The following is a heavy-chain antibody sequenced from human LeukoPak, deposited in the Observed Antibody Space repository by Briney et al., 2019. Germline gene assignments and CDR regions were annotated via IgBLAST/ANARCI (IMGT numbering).Heavy chain of an antibody. CDR1: GFLFSSYE. J-gene: IGHJ5*02. CDR3: ARGRWFDP. Sequence: GGSLRLSCAASGFLFSSYEMNWVRQAPGKGLEWVSFISGSGSTIHFADSVKGRFTISRDNAKNSLYLQMNSLRGEDTAVYYCARGRWFDPWGQGTLVTVSS. CDR2: ISGSGSTI. V-gene: IGHV3-48*03.